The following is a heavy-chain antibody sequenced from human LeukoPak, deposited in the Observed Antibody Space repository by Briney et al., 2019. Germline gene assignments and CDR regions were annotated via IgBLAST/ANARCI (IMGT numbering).Heavy chain of an antibody. CDR2: TYYRSKWYY. J-gene: IGHJ6*02. CDR1: GDSVSSISVA. CDR3: SLARSEYHYGMDV. V-gene: IGHV6-1*01. Sequence: PSQTLSLTCAISGDSVSSISVAWNWIRQSPSRGLEWLGRTYYRSKWYYEYAVSVKSRINISPDTSKNRFSLQLTSVTPEGTAVYYCSLARSEYHYGMDVWGQGTTVTVSS.